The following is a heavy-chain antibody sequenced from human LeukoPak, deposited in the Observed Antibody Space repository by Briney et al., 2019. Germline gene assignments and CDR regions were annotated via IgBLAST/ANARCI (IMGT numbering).Heavy chain of an antibody. J-gene: IGHJ6*03. CDR1: GFTFGDYA. CDR2: IRSKAYGGTT. V-gene: IGHV3-49*04. Sequence: GGSLRLSCTASGFTFGDYAMSWVRQAPGKGLEWVGFIRSKAYGGTTEYAASVKGRFTISRDDSKSIAYLQMNSLKTEDTAVYYCTRGRETLLWFGELSHYYYMDVWGKGTTVTISS. D-gene: IGHD3-10*01. CDR3: TRGRETLLWFGELSHYYYMDV.